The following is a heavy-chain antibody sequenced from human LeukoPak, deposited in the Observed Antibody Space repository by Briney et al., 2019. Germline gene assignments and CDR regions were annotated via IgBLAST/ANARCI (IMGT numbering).Heavy chain of an antibody. J-gene: IGHJ4*02. Sequence: SETLSLTCAVYGGSFSGYYWSWIRQPPGKGLEWIGEINHSGSTNYNPSLKSRVTISVDTSKNQFSLKLSSVTAADTAVYYCARENSGDFDYWGQGTLVTVSS. CDR1: GGSFSGYY. D-gene: IGHD1-26*01. CDR2: INHSGST. CDR3: ARENSGDFDY. V-gene: IGHV4-34*01.